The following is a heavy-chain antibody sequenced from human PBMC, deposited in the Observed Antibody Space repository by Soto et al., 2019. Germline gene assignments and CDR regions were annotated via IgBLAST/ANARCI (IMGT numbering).Heavy chain of an antibody. CDR2: IYYSGST. J-gene: IGHJ6*02. V-gene: IGHV4-61*08. CDR3: ARDFFESGMDV. D-gene: IGHD3-3*01. Sequence: SETLSLTCTVSGGSISSGGYYWSWIRQPPGKGLEWIGYIYYSGSTNYNPSLKSRVTISVDTSKNQFSLKLSSVTAADTAVYYCARDFFESGMDVWGQGTTVTVSS. CDR1: GGSISSGGYY.